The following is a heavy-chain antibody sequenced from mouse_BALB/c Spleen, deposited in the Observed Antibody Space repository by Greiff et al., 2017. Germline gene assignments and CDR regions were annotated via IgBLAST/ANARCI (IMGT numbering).Heavy chain of an antibody. D-gene: IGHD1-1*02. J-gene: IGHJ4*01. V-gene: IGHV1-4*02. CDR2: INPSSGYT. Sequence: VQLQQSAAELARPGASVKMSCKASGYTFTSYTMHWVKQRPGQSLEWIGYINPSSGYTEYNQKFKDKTTLTADKSSSTAYMQLSSLTSEDSAVYYCASQGPLWGYAMDYWGQGTSVTVSS. CDR3: ASQGPLWGYAMDY. CDR1: GYTFTSYT.